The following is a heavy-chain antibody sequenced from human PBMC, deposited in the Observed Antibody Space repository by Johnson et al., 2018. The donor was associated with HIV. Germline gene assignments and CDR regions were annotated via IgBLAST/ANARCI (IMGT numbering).Heavy chain of an antibody. CDR1: GFTFSSYW. J-gene: IGHJ3*01. D-gene: IGHD6-13*01. CDR2: IKQDGSEK. V-gene: IGHV3-7*01. Sequence: VQLVESGGGLVQPGGSLRLSCAASGFTFSSYWMSWVRQAPGKGLEWVANIKQDGSEKYYVDSVKGRFTISRDNAKNSLYLQMNSLRAEDTAVYYCARDQWSSSWTNDVWDHGTLVTVSS. CDR3: ARDQWSSSWTNDV.